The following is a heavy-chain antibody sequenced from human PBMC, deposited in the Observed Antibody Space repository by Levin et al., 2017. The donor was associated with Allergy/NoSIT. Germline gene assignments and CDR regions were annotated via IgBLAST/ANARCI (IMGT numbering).Heavy chain of an antibody. Sequence: GGSLRLSCAASGFTFSSHAMHWVRQAPGKGLEYVSSISSNGGITHYANSVKGRFTISRDNSKNTLYLQMGSLRADDMAVFYCAREDTITGTTSYWGQETQVT. CDR2: ISSNGGIT. CDR1: GFTFSSHA. CDR3: AREDTITGTTSY. J-gene: IGHJ4*02. V-gene: IGHV3-64*01. D-gene: IGHD1-7*01.